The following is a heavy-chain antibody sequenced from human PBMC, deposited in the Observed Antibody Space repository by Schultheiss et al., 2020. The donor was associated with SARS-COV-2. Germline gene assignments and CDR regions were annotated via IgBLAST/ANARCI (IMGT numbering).Heavy chain of an antibody. CDR3: AKDLSSIPGRHPYYALDL. D-gene: IGHD6-6*01. V-gene: IGHV3-20*04. Sequence: GGSLRLSCVVPGSTFSRDWIHWVRQAPGKGLAWVSGVYWNGRTTRYADFVKGRFTISRDNAKTSLYLEMSGLGPDDTAVYYCAKDLSSIPGRHPYYALDLWGQGTTVTVSS. CDR2: VYWNGRTT. J-gene: IGHJ6*02. CDR1: GSTFSRDW.